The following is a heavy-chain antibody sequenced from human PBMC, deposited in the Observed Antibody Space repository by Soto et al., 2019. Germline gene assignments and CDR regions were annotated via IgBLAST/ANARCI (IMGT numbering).Heavy chain of an antibody. CDR2: TCANGSNT. CDR3: ARDKRDLRFLEWSYYFDF. CDR1: GFTFSTTA. V-gene: IGHV3-30-3*01. D-gene: IGHD3-3*01. J-gene: IGHJ4*02. Sequence: GGSLRLSCAASGFTFSTTAMSWVRQAPGKGLEWVAVTCANGSNTYYADSVKGRFTISRDNSKNTLYLQMNSLRAEDTAVYYCARDKRDLRFLEWSYYFDFWGQGTLVTVSS.